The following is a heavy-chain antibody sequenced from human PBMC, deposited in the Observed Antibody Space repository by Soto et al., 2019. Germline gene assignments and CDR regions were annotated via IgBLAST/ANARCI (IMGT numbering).Heavy chain of an antibody. D-gene: IGHD1-1*01. CDR1: GYTFTSYG. CDR2: ISAHNGNT. V-gene: IGHV1-18*01. J-gene: IGHJ4*02. Sequence: QVHLVQSGAEVKKPGASVKVSCKASGYTFTSYGITWVRQAPGQGLEWMGWISAHNGNTDYAQKLQGRVIVTRDTSPRTAYMDLRSVRSVDTAVYSCARGRYGDYWGQGALVTVSS. CDR3: ARGRYGDY.